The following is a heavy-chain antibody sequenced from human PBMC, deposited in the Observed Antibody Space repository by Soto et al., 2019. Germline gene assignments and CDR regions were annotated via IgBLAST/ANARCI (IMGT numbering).Heavy chain of an antibody. D-gene: IGHD2-15*01. CDR1: GGSFSGYY. CDR2: INHSGST. J-gene: IGHJ4*02. Sequence: QVQLQQWGAGLLKPSETLSLTCAVYGGSFSGYYWSWIRQPPGKGLEWIGEINHSGSTNYNPSLKSRVTISGDTYKKQFSLKLSSVTAADTAVYYCARGPNCSGGSCYFSAIDYWGQGTLVTVSS. V-gene: IGHV4-34*01. CDR3: ARGPNCSGGSCYFSAIDY.